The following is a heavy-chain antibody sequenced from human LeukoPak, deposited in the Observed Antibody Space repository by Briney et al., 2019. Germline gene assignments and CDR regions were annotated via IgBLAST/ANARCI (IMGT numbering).Heavy chain of an antibody. D-gene: IGHD3-16*01. CDR3: ARDKGGGGAFDI. J-gene: IGHJ3*02. CDR1: GFTFSSYA. CDR2: IYSDGST. V-gene: IGHV3-53*01. Sequence: GGSLRLSCAASGFTFSSYAMYWVRQAPGKGLGWVSVIYSDGSTYYADSVKGRFTISRDNSKNTLYLQMNSLRAEDTAMYYCARDKGGGGAFDIWGQGTMVTVSS.